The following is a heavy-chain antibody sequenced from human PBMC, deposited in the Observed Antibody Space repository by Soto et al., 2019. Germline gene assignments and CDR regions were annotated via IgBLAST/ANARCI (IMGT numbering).Heavy chain of an antibody. J-gene: IGHJ4*02. CDR2: ISGSGGST. CDR1: GFTFSSYA. V-gene: IGHV3-23*01. CDR3: AKTYLSAPGFNYFDY. Sequence: GGSLRLSCAASGFTFSSYAMSWVRQAPGKGLEWVSAISGSGGSTYYADSVKGRFTISRDNSKNTLYLQMNSLRAEDTAVYYCAKTYLSAPGFNYFDYWGQGTLVTVSS. D-gene: IGHD2-2*01.